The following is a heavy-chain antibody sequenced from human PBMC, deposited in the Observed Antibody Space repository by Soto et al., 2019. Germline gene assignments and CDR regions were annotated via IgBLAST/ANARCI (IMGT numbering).Heavy chain of an antibody. CDR3: ARDYVILTWGWFDP. J-gene: IGHJ5*02. Sequence: SVKVSCKASGGTFSSYAISWVRQAPGRGLEWMGGIIPIFGTANYAQKFQGRVTITADESTSTAYMELSSLRSEDTAVYYCARDYVILTWGWFDPWGQGTLVTVSS. D-gene: IGHD3-9*01. CDR2: IIPIFGTA. CDR1: GGTFSSYA. V-gene: IGHV1-69*13.